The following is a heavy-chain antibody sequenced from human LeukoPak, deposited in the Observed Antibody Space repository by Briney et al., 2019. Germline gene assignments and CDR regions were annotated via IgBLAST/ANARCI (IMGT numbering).Heavy chain of an antibody. CDR2: IYYSGST. V-gene: IGHV4-38-2*02. Sequence: SETLSLTCTVSGYSISSGYYWGWIRQPPGKGLEWIGCIYYSGSTNYNPSLKSRVTISVDTSKNQFSLKLSSVTAADTAVYYCARAGATHYYYYMDVWGKGTTVTVSS. CDR1: GYSISSGYY. CDR3: ARAGATHYYYYMDV. J-gene: IGHJ6*03.